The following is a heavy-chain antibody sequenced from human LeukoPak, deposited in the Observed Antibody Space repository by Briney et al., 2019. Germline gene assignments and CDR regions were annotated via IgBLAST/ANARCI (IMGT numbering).Heavy chain of an antibody. D-gene: IGHD1-1*01. Sequence: GGSLRLSCAASGFTFSSSAMTWVRQAPGKGLEWVSAISGSGGSTYYPDSVKGRFTISRDNSKNTLFLQMNSLRVEDTAVYYCAKGRNWNRNAFDIWGQGTMLTAAS. CDR1: GFTFSSSA. J-gene: IGHJ3*02. CDR3: AKGRNWNRNAFDI. V-gene: IGHV3-23*01. CDR2: ISGSGGST.